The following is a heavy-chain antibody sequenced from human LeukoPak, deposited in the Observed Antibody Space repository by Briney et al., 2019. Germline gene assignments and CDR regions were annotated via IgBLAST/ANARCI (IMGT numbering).Heavy chain of an antibody. CDR2: INPSGGST. CDR3: ARAAGTRVDAFDI. J-gene: IGHJ3*02. D-gene: IGHD6-13*01. V-gene: IGHV1-46*01. Sequence: GASVKVSCKASGYTFTSYGISWVRQAPGQGLEWMGIINPSGGSTSYAQKFQGRVTMTRDTSTSTVYMELSSLRSEDTAVYYCARAAGTRVDAFDIWGQGTMVTVSS. CDR1: GYTFTSYG.